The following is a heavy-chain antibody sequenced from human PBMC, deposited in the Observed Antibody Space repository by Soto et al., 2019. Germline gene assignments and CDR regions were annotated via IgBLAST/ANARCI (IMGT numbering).Heavy chain of an antibody. CDR3: ARDAAIGMNAY. D-gene: IGHD1-1*01. CDR2: VSAYNGNK. Sequence: QVQLVQSGAEVKKPGASVKVSCKASGYTFTSYGISWVRQAPGQGLEWMGWVSAYNGNKKYAQKVQGRVTMTTDPSTTTAYMEVRSLRPDDTAVYYCARDAAIGMNAYWGQGTLVTFSS. V-gene: IGHV1-18*01. CDR1: GYTFTSYG. J-gene: IGHJ4*02.